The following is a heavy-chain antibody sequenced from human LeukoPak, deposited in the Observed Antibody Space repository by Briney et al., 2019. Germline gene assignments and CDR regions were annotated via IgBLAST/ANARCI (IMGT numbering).Heavy chain of an antibody. J-gene: IGHJ4*02. CDR1: GASISSSSHY. D-gene: IGHD4-17*01. V-gene: IGHV4-39*01. CDR2: IDYSGST. CDR3: ARRHDYGADY. Sequence: PSETLSLTCTVSGASISSSSHYWGWIRQPPGKGLEWIGSIDYSGSTNYNPSLKSRVTISVDTSKNQFSLRLSSVTAADTAVYYCARRHDYGADYWGQGTLVTVSS.